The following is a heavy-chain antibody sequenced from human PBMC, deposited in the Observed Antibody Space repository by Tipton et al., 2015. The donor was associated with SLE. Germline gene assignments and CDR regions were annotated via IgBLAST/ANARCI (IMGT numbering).Heavy chain of an antibody. J-gene: IGHJ4*02. V-gene: IGHV4-39*07. CDR2: IYYSGST. D-gene: IGHD3-3*01. CDR3: ARREFLEWLAFDY. Sequence: LRLSCTVSGGSISSSSYYWGWIRQPPGKGLEWIGSIYYSGSTYYNPSLKSRVTISVDTSKNQFSLKLSSVTAADTAVYYCARREFLEWLAFDYWGQGTLVTVSS. CDR1: GGSISSSSYY.